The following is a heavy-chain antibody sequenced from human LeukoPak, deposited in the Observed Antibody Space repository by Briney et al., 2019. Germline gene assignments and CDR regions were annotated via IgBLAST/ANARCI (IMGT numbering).Heavy chain of an antibody. CDR2: IWYDGSNK. CDR1: GFTFSSYG. D-gene: IGHD2-15*01. V-gene: IGHV3-33*01. CDR3: ARSRGSPNSGEDAFDI. Sequence: GRSLRLSCAASGFTFSSYGMHWVRQAPGKGLEWVAVIWYDGSNKYYADSVKGRFTISRDNSKNTVYLQMNSLRGEDTAVYYCARSRGSPNSGEDAFDIWGQGTVVTVSS. J-gene: IGHJ3*02.